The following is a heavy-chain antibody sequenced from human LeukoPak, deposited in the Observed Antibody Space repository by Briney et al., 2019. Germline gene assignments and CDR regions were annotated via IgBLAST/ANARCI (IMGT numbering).Heavy chain of an antibody. J-gene: IGHJ6*03. V-gene: IGHV3-48*03. CDR3: ARDSSGWYASALSYMDV. Sequence: GSLRLSCAASGFTFSSYEMNWVRQAPGKGLEWVSYISSSGSTIYYADSVKGRFTISRDNAKNSLYLQMNSLRAEDTAVYYCARDSSGWYASALSYMDVWGKGTTVTVPS. CDR2: ISSSGSTI. D-gene: IGHD6-19*01. CDR1: GFTFSSYE.